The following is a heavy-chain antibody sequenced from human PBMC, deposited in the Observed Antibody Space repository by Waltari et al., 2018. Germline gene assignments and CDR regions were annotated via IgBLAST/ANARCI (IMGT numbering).Heavy chain of an antibody. V-gene: IGHV3-7*01. D-gene: IGHD3-3*01. CDR3: ASTFGVVTNCFDP. CDR2: IKQDGSEK. Sequence: EAQLVEYGGGLFQPGGSMRHACAASGVIVRSYWMRWFRWAPVKGLEWVANIKQDGSEKYYVDSVKGRFTISRDNAKNSLYLQMNSLRAEDTAVYYCASTFGVVTNCFDPWGQGTLVTVSS. CDR1: GVIVRSYW. J-gene: IGHJ5*02.